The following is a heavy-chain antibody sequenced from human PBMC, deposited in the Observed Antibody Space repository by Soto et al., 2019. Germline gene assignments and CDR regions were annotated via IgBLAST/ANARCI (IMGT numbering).Heavy chain of an antibody. CDR3: ARAPPSPYCSGGSCSYFDY. Sequence: LRLSCAASGFTFSSYWMNWVRQAPGKGLEWVANIKQDGSENYYVDSVKGRFTISRDNAKNSLYLQMNSLRAEDTAVYFCARAPPSPYCSGGSCSYFDYWGEGTLVTVSS. J-gene: IGHJ4*02. D-gene: IGHD2-15*01. CDR1: GFTFSSYW. V-gene: IGHV3-7*03. CDR2: IKQDGSEN.